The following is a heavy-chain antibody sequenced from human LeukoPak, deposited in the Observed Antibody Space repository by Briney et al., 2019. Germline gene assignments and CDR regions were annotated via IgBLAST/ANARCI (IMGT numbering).Heavy chain of an antibody. J-gene: IGHJ4*02. V-gene: IGHV3-74*01. CDR1: GFTFSSYW. Sequence: GGSLRLSCAASGFTFSSYWMHWVRQAPGKGLVWVSRINSDGSSTSYADSVKGRFTISRDNAKNTLYLQMNSLRAEDTAVYYCAKDSSGWSLYYVDYCGQGTLVTVSS. D-gene: IGHD6-19*01. CDR2: INSDGSST. CDR3: AKDSSGWSLYYVDY.